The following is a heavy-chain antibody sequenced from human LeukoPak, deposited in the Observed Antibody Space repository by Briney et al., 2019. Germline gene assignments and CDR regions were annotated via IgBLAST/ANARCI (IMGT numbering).Heavy chain of an antibody. CDR1: GGSISSSSYY. V-gene: IGHV4-39*01. Sequence: SETLSLTCTVSGGSISSSSYYWGWIRQPPGKGLEWIGSIYYSGSTYYNPSLKSRVTISVDTSKNQFSLKLSSVTAADTAVYYCARRGDVLRYLDYWGQGTLVTVSS. CDR2: IYYSGST. J-gene: IGHJ4*02. D-gene: IGHD3-9*01. CDR3: ARRGDVLRYLDY.